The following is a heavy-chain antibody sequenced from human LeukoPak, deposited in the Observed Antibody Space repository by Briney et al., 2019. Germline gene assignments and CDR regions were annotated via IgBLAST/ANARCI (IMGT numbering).Heavy chain of an antibody. CDR3: ARQPRPTWELRHYFDY. Sequence: PSETLSLTCTVSGSSISSSSYYWGWIRQPPGKGLEWIGSIYYSGSTYYNPSLKSRVTISVDTSKNQFSLKLSSVTAADTAVYYCARQPRPTWELRHYFDYWGQGTLVTVSS. D-gene: IGHD1-26*01. CDR1: GSSISSSSYY. J-gene: IGHJ4*02. V-gene: IGHV4-39*01. CDR2: IYYSGST.